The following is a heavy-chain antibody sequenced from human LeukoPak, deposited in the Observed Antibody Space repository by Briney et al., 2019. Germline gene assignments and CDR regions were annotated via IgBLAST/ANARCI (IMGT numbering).Heavy chain of an antibody. CDR1: GGSFSGYY. V-gene: IGHV4-34*01. Sequence: SETLSLTCAVYGGSFSGYYWSWIRQPPGKGLEWIGEINHSGSTNYNPSLKSRVTISVDTSKNQFSLKLSSVTAADTAVYYCARARYYYDSSGYHHPVFDYWGQGTLVTVSS. D-gene: IGHD3-22*01. CDR2: INHSGST. CDR3: ARARYYYDSSGYHHPVFDY. J-gene: IGHJ4*02.